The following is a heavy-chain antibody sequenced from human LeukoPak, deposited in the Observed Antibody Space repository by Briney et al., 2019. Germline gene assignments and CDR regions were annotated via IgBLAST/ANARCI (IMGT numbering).Heavy chain of an antibody. V-gene: IGHV3-15*01. CDR2: IRSKTDGGTT. CDR3: ARVHCGVNSCYRVDY. Sequence: GGSLRLSCAASGFTFSNAWMSWVRQAPGKGLEWVGRIRSKTDGGTTDYIAPVKGRFTISRDDSKNTLYLQMNSLRAEDTAMYYCARVHCGVNSCYRVDYWGQGTLVTVSS. D-gene: IGHD2-15*01. CDR1: GFTFSNAW. J-gene: IGHJ4*02.